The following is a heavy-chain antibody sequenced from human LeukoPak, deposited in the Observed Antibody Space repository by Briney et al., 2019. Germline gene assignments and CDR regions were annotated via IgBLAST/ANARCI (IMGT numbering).Heavy chain of an antibody. Sequence: GGSLRLSCAASGFTFSSYSMNWVRQAPGKGLEWVSYISSSSSTIYYADSVKGRFTISRDNAKNSLYLQMNSLRAEDTAVYYCARVSTAARGWGQGTLVTVSS. V-gene: IGHV3-48*01. CDR1: GFTFSSYS. D-gene: IGHD6-6*01. CDR3: ARVSTAARG. J-gene: IGHJ4*02. CDR2: ISSSSSTI.